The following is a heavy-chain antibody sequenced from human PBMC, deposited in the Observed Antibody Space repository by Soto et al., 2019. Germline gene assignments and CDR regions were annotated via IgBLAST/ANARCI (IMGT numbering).Heavy chain of an antibody. V-gene: IGHV4-59*01. D-gene: IGHD3-22*01. J-gene: IGHJ3*02. CDR1: GASITSYY. CDR2: VFYSGST. Sequence: SETLSLTCTVPGASITSYYWSWIRQSPGKRLEWIGFVFYSGSTNYNPSLKSRVTISVDTSKNQLSLKLKSVTAADTAVYYCARGYYDSSGQSNTFDIWGQGTMVTVSS. CDR3: ARGYYDSSGQSNTFDI.